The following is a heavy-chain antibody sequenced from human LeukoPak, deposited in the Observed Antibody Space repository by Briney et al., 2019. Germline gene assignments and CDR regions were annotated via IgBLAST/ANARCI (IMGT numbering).Heavy chain of an antibody. D-gene: IGHD3-10*02. CDR3: AELGITMIGGV. CDR1: GFTFSSYE. CDR2: ISSSGSTI. V-gene: IGHV3-48*03. J-gene: IGHJ6*04. Sequence: GGSLRLSCAASGFTFSSYEMNWVRQGPGKGLEWVSYISSSGSTIYYADSVKGRFTISRDNAKNSLYLQMNSLRAEDTAVYYCAELGITMIGGVWGKGTTVTISS.